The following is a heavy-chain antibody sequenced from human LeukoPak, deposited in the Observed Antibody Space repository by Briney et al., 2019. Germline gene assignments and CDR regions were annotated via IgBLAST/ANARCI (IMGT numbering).Heavy chain of an antibody. V-gene: IGHV3-30*02. Sequence: GGSLRLSCAASGFTFSSYGIHWVRQAPGKGLEWVAFIRYDGSNKYYADSVKGRFTISRDNSKNSLYLQMNSLRAEDTALYYCAKDNDRITMIVVGVWGQGTLVTVSS. CDR1: GFTFSSYG. CDR3: AKDNDRITMIVVGV. CDR2: IRYDGSNK. J-gene: IGHJ4*02. D-gene: IGHD3-22*01.